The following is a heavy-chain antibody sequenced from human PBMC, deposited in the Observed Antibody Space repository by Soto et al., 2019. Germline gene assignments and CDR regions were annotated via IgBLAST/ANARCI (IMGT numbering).Heavy chain of an antibody. D-gene: IGHD3-9*01. Sequence: PSETLSLTCTVSGGSISSYYWSWIRQPPGKGLEWIGYIYYSGGTNYNPSLKSRVTISVDTSKNQFSLNLSSVTAADTAVYYCANSRGYDILTGSWFHYFDYWGQGTLVTVSS. CDR3: ANSRGYDILTGSWFHYFDY. J-gene: IGHJ4*02. CDR2: IYYSGGT. CDR1: GGSISSYY. V-gene: IGHV4-59*12.